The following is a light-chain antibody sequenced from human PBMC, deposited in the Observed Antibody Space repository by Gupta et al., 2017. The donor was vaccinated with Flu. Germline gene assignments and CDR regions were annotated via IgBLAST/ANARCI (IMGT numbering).Light chain of an antibody. CDR1: QGLGSW. J-gene: IGKJ4*01. CDR2: AAS. V-gene: IGKV1-12*02. CDR3: RHAKSFPLT. Sequence: DIQMTQSPSTVPASVGDRVTITCRASQGLGSWVAWYQQKAGKAPKVLIHAASRLETGVPSRFSGRGYGTDFTLIISSLQPEDFANYCCRHAKSFPLTFGRGTKVEIK.